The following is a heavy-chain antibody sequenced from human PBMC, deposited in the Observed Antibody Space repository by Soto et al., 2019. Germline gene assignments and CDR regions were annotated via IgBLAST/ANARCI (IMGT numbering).Heavy chain of an antibody. V-gene: IGHV4-59*01. CDR1: GGSISGYY. D-gene: IGHD2-21*02. Sequence: SETLSLTXTVSGGSISGYYWSWIRQPPGKGLEWIGNVYYSGGAKYNPSVKRRVSISVDTSKNQFSLNLSSVTAADTAVYYCTRDGDGRMTTNPYYYYGMDVWAQGSRSPSP. CDR2: VYYSGGA. CDR3: TRDGDGRMTTNPYYYYGMDV. J-gene: IGHJ6*02.